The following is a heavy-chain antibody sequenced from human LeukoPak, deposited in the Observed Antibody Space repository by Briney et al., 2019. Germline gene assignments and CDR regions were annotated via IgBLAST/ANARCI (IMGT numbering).Heavy chain of an antibody. Sequence: GGSLRLSCAASAFTVSSNHMSWVRQAPGKGLEWVSLIYSGGGTYYADSVKGRFTISRDNSKNTLYLQMNSLRAEDTAVYYCARGPISSLAFDYWGQEPWSPSPQ. D-gene: IGHD3-16*02. J-gene: IGHJ4*01. CDR1: AFTVSSNH. CDR3: ARGPISSLAFDY. CDR2: IYSGGGT. V-gene: IGHV3-66*01.